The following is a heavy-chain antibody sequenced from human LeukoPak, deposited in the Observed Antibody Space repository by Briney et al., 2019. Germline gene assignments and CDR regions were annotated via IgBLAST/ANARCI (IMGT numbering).Heavy chain of an antibody. CDR2: ISYDGSNK. J-gene: IGHJ6*04. D-gene: IGHD6-13*01. CDR3: AKAISEAAGSMDV. CDR1: GFTFSSYA. V-gene: IGHV3-30-3*01. Sequence: GGSLRLSCAASGFTFSSYAMHWVRQAPGKGLEWVAVISYDGSNKYYADSVKGRFTISRDNSKNTLYLQMNSLRAEDTAVYYCAKAISEAAGSMDVWGKGTTVTVSS.